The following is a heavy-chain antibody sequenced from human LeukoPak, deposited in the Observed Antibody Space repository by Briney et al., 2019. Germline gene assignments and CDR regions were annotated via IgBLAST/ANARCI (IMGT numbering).Heavy chain of an antibody. D-gene: IGHD4-17*01. CDR1: GYSFSDYA. CDR3: ARRASTGTSDY. Sequence: QSGGSLRLFCAASGYSFSDYAIRWFRQAPGKGLEWVSSVTGGGDGTYYADSVKGRFSLSRDNAKNTVYLQMNSLRVDDTAIYYCARRASTGTSDYWGQGTLVTVSS. J-gene: IGHJ4*02. CDR2: VTGGGDGT. V-gene: IGHV3-23*01.